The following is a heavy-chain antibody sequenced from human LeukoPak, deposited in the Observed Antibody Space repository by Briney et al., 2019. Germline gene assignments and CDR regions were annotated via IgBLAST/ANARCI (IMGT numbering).Heavy chain of an antibody. CDR2: IYYSGST. CDR3: ARESWYSSSRGYGTDFDL. D-gene: IGHD6-13*01. CDR1: GGSISSSSYY. Sequence: PSQTLSLTCTVSGGSISSSSYYWGWIRQPPGKGLEWIGSIYYSGSTYYNPSLKSRVTISVDTSKNQFSLKLSSVTAADTAVYYCARESWYSSSRGYGTDFDLWGRGTLVTVSS. J-gene: IGHJ2*01. V-gene: IGHV4-39*07.